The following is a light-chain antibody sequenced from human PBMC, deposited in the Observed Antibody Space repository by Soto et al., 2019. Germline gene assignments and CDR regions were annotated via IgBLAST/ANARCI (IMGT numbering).Light chain of an antibody. CDR3: QQANSFPYT. CDR1: QSVSGSY. J-gene: IGKJ2*01. V-gene: IGKV3-20*01. CDR2: GAS. Sequence: EVVLTQSPGTLSLSPGERATLSCRASQSVSGSYLAWYQQKPGQAPRLLIYGASTRATGIPDRFSGSGSGTDFTLTISRLEPEDFATYYCQQANSFPYTFGQGTKLEIK.